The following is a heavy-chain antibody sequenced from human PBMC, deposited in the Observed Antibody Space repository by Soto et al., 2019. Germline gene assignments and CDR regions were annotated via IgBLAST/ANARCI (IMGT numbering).Heavy chain of an antibody. CDR1: GDPISSSKW. CDR3: ARLNRDYYYYGMDV. CDR2: IDQNGIT. Sequence: SETLSLTCAVSGDPISSSKWWTWVRQTPGKGLEWIGEIDQNGITNYNPSLESRVAILKDNSKNQLSLKLTSVTAVDSAVYYCARLNRDYYYYGMDVWGQGATVTVSS. V-gene: IGHV4-4*02. J-gene: IGHJ6*02.